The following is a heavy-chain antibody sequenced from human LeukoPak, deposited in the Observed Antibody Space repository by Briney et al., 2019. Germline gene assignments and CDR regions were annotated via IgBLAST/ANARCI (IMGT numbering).Heavy chain of an antibody. CDR3: ARGQYCSGGSCYYSDY. CDR1: GYTFTSYA. J-gene: IGHJ4*02. D-gene: IGHD2-15*01. V-gene: IGHV1-3*01. CDR2: INAGNGNT. Sequence: ASVKVSCKASGYTFTSYAMHWVRQAPGQRLEWMGWINAGNGNTKYSQKFQGRVTITRDTSTSTAYMELRSLRSDDTAVYYCARGQYCSGGSCYYSDYWGQGTLVTVSS.